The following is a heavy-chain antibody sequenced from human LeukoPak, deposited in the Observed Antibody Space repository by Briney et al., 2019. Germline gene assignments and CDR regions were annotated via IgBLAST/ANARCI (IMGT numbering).Heavy chain of an antibody. CDR2: ISAYNGNT. CDR3: ARDDGMARGVTRPPNDY. J-gene: IGHJ4*02. D-gene: IGHD3-10*01. Sequence: ASVKVSCKASGYTFSSYGINWVRQAPGQGLEWMGWISAYNGNTNYAQKFQGRVTMTTDTSTSTAYMELRSLRSDDTAVYYCARDDGMARGVTRPPNDYWGQGTLVTVSS. CDR1: GYTFSSYG. V-gene: IGHV1-18*01.